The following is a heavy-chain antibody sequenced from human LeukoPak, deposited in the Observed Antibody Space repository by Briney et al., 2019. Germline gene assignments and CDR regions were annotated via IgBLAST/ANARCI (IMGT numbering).Heavy chain of an antibody. CDR1: GFTFSRFE. V-gene: IGHV3-48*03. CDR2: ISGSGSTK. Sequence: GGSLRLSCAASGFTFSRFEMNWVRQGPGKGLEWVSYISGSGSTKYYAETAKGRFTISRDNGKNSLYLQINSLRAEDTAVYYCAREETTVTCFDYWGQGTLVTVSS. CDR3: AREETTVTCFDY. D-gene: IGHD4-17*01. J-gene: IGHJ4*02.